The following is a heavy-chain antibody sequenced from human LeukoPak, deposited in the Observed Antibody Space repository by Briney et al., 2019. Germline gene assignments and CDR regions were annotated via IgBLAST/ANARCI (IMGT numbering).Heavy chain of an antibody. V-gene: IGHV4-39*01. Sequence: SETLSLTCSVSGGSISSGRYYWGWVRQPPGNGLEWIGSISYSASTQYTSTFYNPSLKSRVTISVDTSRNQFSLSLISLTAADTAVYYCARRPIVGSTGFYFDPWGPGTLVTVSS. J-gene: IGHJ5*02. D-gene: IGHD1-26*01. CDR2: ISYSASTQYTST. CDR1: GGSISSGRYY. CDR3: ARRPIVGSTGFYFDP.